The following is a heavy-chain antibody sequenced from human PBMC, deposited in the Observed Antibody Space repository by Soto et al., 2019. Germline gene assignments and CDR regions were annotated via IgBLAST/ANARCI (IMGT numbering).Heavy chain of an antibody. D-gene: IGHD3-22*01. Sequence: PGGSLRLSCAASGFTFSSHWMHWVRQAPGKGLVWVSRINSDGSSTSYADSVKGRLTISRDNAKNTLYLQMNSLRAEDTAVYYCAREHNPTYYYDSSGSDQYYFDYWGQGTLVTVSS. CDR3: AREHNPTYYYDSSGSDQYYFDY. V-gene: IGHV3-74*01. J-gene: IGHJ4*02. CDR2: INSDGSST. CDR1: GFTFSSHW.